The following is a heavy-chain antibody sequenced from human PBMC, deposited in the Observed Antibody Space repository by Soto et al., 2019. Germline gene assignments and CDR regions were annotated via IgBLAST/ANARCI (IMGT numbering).Heavy chain of an antibody. V-gene: IGHV3-74*01. D-gene: IGHD3-3*01. Sequence: GGSLRLSCAASGFTFSSYWMYWVRQAPGKGLVWVSRINSDGSSTSYADSVKGRFTISRDNAKNTLYLQMNSLRAEDTAVYYCARDSGSTDFWSGYYQGWFDPWGQGTLVTVSS. J-gene: IGHJ5*02. CDR2: INSDGSST. CDR1: GFTFSSYW. CDR3: ARDSGSTDFWSGYYQGWFDP.